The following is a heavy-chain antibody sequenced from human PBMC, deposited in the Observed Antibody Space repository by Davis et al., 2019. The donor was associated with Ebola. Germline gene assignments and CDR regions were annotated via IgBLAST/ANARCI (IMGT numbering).Heavy chain of an antibody. Sequence: AASVKVSCKASGYSFTTYSIHWVRQAPGQGLEWMGIINPSGGSTTYAQKFQARFTMTRDMSTNTVYMELTSLTSEDTAVYYCARDGGGNTVSLNWFDPWGQGTLVTVSS. D-gene: IGHD3-16*01. CDR2: INPSGGST. CDR1: GYSFTTYS. J-gene: IGHJ5*02. V-gene: IGHV1-46*01. CDR3: ARDGGGNTVSLNWFDP.